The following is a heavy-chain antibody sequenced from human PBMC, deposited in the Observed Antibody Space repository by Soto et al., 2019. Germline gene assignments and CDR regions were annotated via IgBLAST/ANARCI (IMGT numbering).Heavy chain of an antibody. CDR3: AIDGAWLLHDAFDI. CDR2: LSGSGGST. CDR1: GFTFSSYA. Sequence: EVQLLESGGGLVQPGGSLRLSCAASGFTFSSYAMSWVRPAPGKGLEWVSALSGSGGSTYYADSVKGRFTISRDNFKDPAYLQMNSLRAEDTAVYYCAIDGAWLLHDAFDIWGQGTMVTVSS. J-gene: IGHJ3*02. V-gene: IGHV3-23*01. D-gene: IGHD3-22*01.